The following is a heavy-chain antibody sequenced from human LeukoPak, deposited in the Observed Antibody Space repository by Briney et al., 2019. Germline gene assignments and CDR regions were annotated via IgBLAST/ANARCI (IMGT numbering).Heavy chain of an antibody. Sequence: GGSLRLSCAASGFTFSSYAMSWVRQAPGKGLEWVSSISGSGDSTYFADSVKGRFTISRDNSKNTLYVQMNSLRAEDTAVYYCAHQRGGSYYYFDYWGQGTLVTVSS. V-gene: IGHV3-23*01. CDR3: AHQRGGSYYYFDY. CDR1: GFTFSSYA. J-gene: IGHJ4*02. CDR2: ISGSGDST. D-gene: IGHD1-26*01.